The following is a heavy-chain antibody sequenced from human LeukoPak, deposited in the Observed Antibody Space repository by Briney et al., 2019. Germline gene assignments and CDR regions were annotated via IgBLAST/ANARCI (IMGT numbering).Heavy chain of an antibody. Sequence: GASVKVSCKASGYTFTNYAMHWVRQAPGQRPEWMRWINAGNGNTEYSQKFQDRVTITRDTSASTVYMDLSSLRSEDTAVYYCARGSYYYGSGSFMGSDSWGQGTLVTVSS. CDR1: GYTFTNYA. J-gene: IGHJ4*02. D-gene: IGHD3-10*01. CDR3: ARGSYYYGSGSFMGSDS. V-gene: IGHV1-3*01. CDR2: INAGNGNT.